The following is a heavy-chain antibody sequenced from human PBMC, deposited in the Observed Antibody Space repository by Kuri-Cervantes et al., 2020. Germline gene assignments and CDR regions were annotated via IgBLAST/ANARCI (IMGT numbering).Heavy chain of an antibody. CDR1: GFTFDDYA. CDR2: ISWNSGNI. J-gene: IGHJ4*02. Sequence: SLRLSCAASGFTFDDYAMHWVRQARGKGLEWVSGISWNSGNIGYADSVKGRFTISRDNAKKSLYLQMNSLRAEDTALYYCAKDRYYESSGYELDYWGQGTLVTVSS. V-gene: IGHV3-9*01. D-gene: IGHD3-22*01. CDR3: AKDRYYESSGYELDY.